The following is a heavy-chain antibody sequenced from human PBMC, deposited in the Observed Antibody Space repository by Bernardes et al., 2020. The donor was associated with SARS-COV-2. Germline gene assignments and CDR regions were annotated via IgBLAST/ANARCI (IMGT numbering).Heavy chain of an antibody. CDR2: INPNSGGT. CDR1: GYTFTGYY. V-gene: IGHV1-2*02. J-gene: IGHJ6*02. D-gene: IGHD5-18*01. CDR3: ARSCVPWIPRCQLLGGMDV. Sequence: ASVKVSCKASGYTFTGYYMHWVRQAPGQGLEWMGWINPNSGGTNYAQKFQGRVTMTRDTSISTAYMELSRLRSDDTAVYYCARSCVPWIPRCQLLGGMDVWGQGTTVTVSS.